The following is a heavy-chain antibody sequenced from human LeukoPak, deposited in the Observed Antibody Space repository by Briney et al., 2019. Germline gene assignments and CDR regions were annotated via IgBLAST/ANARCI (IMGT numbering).Heavy chain of an antibody. D-gene: IGHD6-13*01. J-gene: IGHJ4*02. Sequence: GGSLRLSCAASGFTFSSYAMSWVRQAPGKGLEWVAVISYDGRNKYYADSVKGRFTISRDNAKNSLYLQMSSLRAEDTAVYYCARDKDSPPESSWYYDYWGQGTLVTVSS. V-gene: IGHV3-30*04. CDR2: ISYDGRNK. CDR1: GFTFSSYA. CDR3: ARDKDSPPESSWYYDY.